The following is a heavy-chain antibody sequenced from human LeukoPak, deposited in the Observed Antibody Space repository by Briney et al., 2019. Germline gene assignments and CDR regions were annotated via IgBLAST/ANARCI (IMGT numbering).Heavy chain of an antibody. CDR2: ISAYNGNT. J-gene: IGHJ5*02. CDR1: GYTFTSYG. Sequence: ASVKVSCKASGYTFTSYGISWVRQAPGQGLEWMGWISAYNGNTNYAQKLQGRVTMTTDTSTSTAYMELRSLRSDDTAVYYCARVTLTRYCSSTSCYNFENWFDPWGQGTLATVSS. D-gene: IGHD2-2*01. V-gene: IGHV1-18*01. CDR3: ARVTLTRYCSSTSCYNFENWFDP.